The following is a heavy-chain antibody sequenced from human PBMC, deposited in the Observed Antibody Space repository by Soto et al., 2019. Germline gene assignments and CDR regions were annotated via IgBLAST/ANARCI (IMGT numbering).Heavy chain of an antibody. D-gene: IGHD1-26*01. J-gene: IGHJ4*01. V-gene: IGHV1-18*01. CDR1: GYAFPHYV. CDR2: STHTGNT. CDR3: ARSGEHPLDY. Sequence: GASVNVSCKTSGYAFPHYVINWVRQAPGHGLEWMGFSTHTGNTNYAQNFQGRVVLTTDTSTSTAYMEVTSLRSDDTAVYYCARSGEHPLDYWG.